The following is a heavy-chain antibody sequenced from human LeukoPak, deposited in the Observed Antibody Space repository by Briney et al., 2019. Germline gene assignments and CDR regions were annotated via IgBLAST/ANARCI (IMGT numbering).Heavy chain of an antibody. Sequence: SVKVSCKASGYSCTSYGISWVREAPGRGLEWVGYISAYDGETRYAQKFQGRVTLTTDTSTGTVYMEMRRLRSDDTAVYYCARGGKNYFDFWGQGTLVTVSS. D-gene: IGHD1-26*01. J-gene: IGHJ4*02. CDR1: GYSCTSYG. CDR3: ARGGKNYFDF. V-gene: IGHV1-18*01. CDR2: ISAYDGET.